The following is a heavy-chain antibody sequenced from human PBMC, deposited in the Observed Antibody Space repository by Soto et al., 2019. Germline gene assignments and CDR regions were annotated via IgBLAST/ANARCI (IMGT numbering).Heavy chain of an antibody. V-gene: IGHV1-18*04. J-gene: IGHJ6*02. Sequence: QGQLVQSGAEVKKPGASVKVSCKASGYTFTSYGISWVRQAPGQGLEWMGWISAKKVNTKYAQKFQGRVTMTTDTSTSTAYMELRSLRSDDTAVYYCAREILSPDFYFHGMDVWGQGTTVTVSS. CDR2: ISAKKVNT. CDR3: AREILSPDFYFHGMDV. D-gene: IGHD2-15*01. CDR1: GYTFTSYG.